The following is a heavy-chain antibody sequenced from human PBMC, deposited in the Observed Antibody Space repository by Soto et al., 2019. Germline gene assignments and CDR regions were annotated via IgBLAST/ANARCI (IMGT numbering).Heavy chain of an antibody. CDR2: IYYSGST. CDR3: ARDRPSSSWYAGYYYYGMDV. J-gene: IGHJ6*02. D-gene: IGHD6-13*01. CDR1: GGSISSYY. V-gene: IGHV4-59*01. Sequence: SETLSLTCTVSGGSISSYYWNWIRQPPGKGLEWIGYIYYSGSTNYNPSLKSRVTISVDTSKNQFSLKLSSVTAADTAVYYCARDRPSSSWYAGYYYYGMDVWGQGTTVTVSS.